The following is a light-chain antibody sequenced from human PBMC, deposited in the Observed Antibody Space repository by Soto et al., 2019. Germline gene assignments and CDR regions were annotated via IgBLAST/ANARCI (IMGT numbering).Light chain of an antibody. J-gene: IGKJ1*01. CDR1: QGISKW. Sequence: AIRMTQSPSSFSASTGDRVTITCRASQGISKWLAWYQQKPGRAPNFLIYDASTLESGVPSRFSGSGSGTEFTLTITNLQPDDFATFYCQQYSTFPRTFGQGTKVEI. V-gene: IGKV1-8*01. CDR2: DAS. CDR3: QQYSTFPRT.